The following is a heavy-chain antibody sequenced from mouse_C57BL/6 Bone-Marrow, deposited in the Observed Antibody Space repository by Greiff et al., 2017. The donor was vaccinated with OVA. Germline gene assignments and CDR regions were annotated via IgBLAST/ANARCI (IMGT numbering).Heavy chain of an antibody. CDR1: GYAFTNYL. CDR3: ARKGGYEYDGGYFDV. CDR2: INPGSGGT. Sequence: VQLQQSGAELVRPGTSVKVSCKASGYAFTNYLIEWVKQRPGQGLEWIGVINPGSGGTNYNEKFKGKATLTADKSSSTAYMQLSSLTSEDSAVYFCARKGGYEYDGGYFDVWGTGTTVTVSS. J-gene: IGHJ1*03. V-gene: IGHV1-54*01. D-gene: IGHD2-4*01.